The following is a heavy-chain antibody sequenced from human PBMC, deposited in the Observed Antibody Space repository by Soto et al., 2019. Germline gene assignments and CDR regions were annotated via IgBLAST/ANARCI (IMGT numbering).Heavy chain of an antibody. Sequence: GESLKISCTGSGYSFTSYWIGWVRQMPGKGLEWMGIIYPGDSDTRYSPSFQGQVTISADKSISTAYLQWSSLKASDTAMYYCARPGYCSSTSCQLDYWGQGTQVTVSS. CDR2: IYPGDSDT. CDR3: ARPGYCSSTSCQLDY. J-gene: IGHJ4*02. V-gene: IGHV5-51*01. CDR1: GYSFTSYW. D-gene: IGHD2-2*01.